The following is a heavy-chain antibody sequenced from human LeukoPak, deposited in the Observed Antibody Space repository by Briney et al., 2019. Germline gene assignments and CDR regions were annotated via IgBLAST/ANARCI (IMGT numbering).Heavy chain of an antibody. J-gene: IGHJ5*02. D-gene: IGHD2-15*01. CDR3: ARDLGYCTGGTCYPNWFDP. CDR2: INAGNDNT. Sequence: ASVKVSCKASGYTFTNYGISWVRQAPGQRLEWMGWINAGNDNTKYSQKFQGRVTITRDTSASTAYMELSSLRSEDTAVYYCARDLGYCTGGTCYPNWFDPWGQGTLVTVSS. V-gene: IGHV1-3*01. CDR1: GYTFTNYG.